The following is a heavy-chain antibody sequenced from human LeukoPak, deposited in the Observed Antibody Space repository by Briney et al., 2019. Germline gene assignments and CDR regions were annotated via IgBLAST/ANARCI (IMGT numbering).Heavy chain of an antibody. CDR2: TQFDGSNR. J-gene: IGHJ4*02. D-gene: IGHD6-19*01. Sequence: GGSLRLSCAASGFTFSSYAMHWVRQAPGKGLEWVAFTQFDGSNRYYADSVKGRFTISRANSENTLYLQMNSLRAEDTAVYYCARDSSGFDYWGQGTLVTVSS. CDR3: ARDSSGFDY. CDR1: GFTFSSYA. V-gene: IGHV3-30*02.